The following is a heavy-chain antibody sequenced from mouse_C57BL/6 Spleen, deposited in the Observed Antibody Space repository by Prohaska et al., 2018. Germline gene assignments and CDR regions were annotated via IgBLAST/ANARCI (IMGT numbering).Heavy chain of an antibody. V-gene: IGHV2-2*01. J-gene: IGHJ3*01. CDR1: GFSLTSYG. D-gene: IGHD1-2*01. CDR2: ICSGGST. Sequence: QVQLKQSGPGLGQPSQSLSITCTVSGFSLTSYGVHWVRQSPGKGLEGLGVICSGGSTDYNAAFISRLSISKDNSKSQVFFKMNSLQADDTAIYYCASPSSDYGGFAYWGQGTLVTVSA. CDR3: ASPSSDYGGFAY.